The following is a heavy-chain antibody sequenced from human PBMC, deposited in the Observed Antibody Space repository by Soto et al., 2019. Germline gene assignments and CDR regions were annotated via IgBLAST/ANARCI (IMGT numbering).Heavy chain of an antibody. V-gene: IGHV1-69*01. Sequence: QVQLVQSGAEVKKPGSSVKVSCKASGGTFNSYTITWVRQAPGQGLEWMGGITPIFGRTNYAQKFQDRVTITADESTNTADMELRDLTSDDTAVYYCARVTGIVLVPTKHPLGASFDLWGEGALVTVSS. CDR3: ARVTGIVLVPTKHPLGASFDL. CDR1: GGTFNSYT. CDR2: ITPIFGRT. J-gene: IGHJ5*02. D-gene: IGHD2-8*02.